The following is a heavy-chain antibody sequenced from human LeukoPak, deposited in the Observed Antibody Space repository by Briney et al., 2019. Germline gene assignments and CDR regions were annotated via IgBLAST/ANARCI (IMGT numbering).Heavy chain of an antibody. CDR3: ARMGGHYGSGSYYLVAYYYYMDV. J-gene: IGHJ6*03. Sequence: SETLSLTCAVYGGSFSGYYWSWIRQPPGKGLEWIGEINHSGSTNYNPSLKSRVTISVVTSKNQFSLKLSSVTAADTAVYYCARMGGHYGSGSYYLVAYYYYMDVWGKGTTVTVSS. D-gene: IGHD3-10*01. CDR1: GGSFSGYY. CDR2: INHSGST. V-gene: IGHV4-34*01.